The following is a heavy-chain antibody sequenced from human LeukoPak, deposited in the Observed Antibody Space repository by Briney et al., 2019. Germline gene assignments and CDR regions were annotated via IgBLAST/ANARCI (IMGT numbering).Heavy chain of an antibody. D-gene: IGHD2-15*01. CDR1: GGSFSGYY. V-gene: IGHV4-34*01. CDR2: INHSGST. J-gene: IGHJ4*02. Sequence: HPSETLSLTCAVYGGSFSGYYWSWIRQPPGKGLEWIGEINHSGSTNYNPSLKSRVTISVDTSKNQFSLKLSSVTAAGTAVYYCARGLPSSRYCSGGSCYSITTYFDYWGQGTLVTVSS. CDR3: ARGLPSSRYCSGGSCYSITTYFDY.